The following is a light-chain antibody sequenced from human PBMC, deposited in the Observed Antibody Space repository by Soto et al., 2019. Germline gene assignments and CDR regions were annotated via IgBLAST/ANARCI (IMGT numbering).Light chain of an antibody. CDR3: QAWDSSTL. V-gene: IGLV3-1*01. J-gene: IGLJ2*01. CDR1: KLGDKY. Sequence: SYELTQPPSVSVSPGQTASITCSGDKLGDKYACWYQQKPGQSPVLVIYQDSKRHSGIPERFSGSNSGNTATLTISGTQAMDEADYYCQAWDSSTLFGGGTKLTVL. CDR2: QDS.